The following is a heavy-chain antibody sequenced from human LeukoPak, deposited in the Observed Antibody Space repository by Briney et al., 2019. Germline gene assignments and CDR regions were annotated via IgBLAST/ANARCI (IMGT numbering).Heavy chain of an antibody. CDR1: GGSISSSSYF. CDR3: ARGQGYYGMDV. Sequence: SETLSLTCTVSGGSISSSSYFWGWIRQPPGKGLEWIGNINYSGRTYYNPSLKSRVTISVDTSKNQFSLKLSSVTAADTAVYYCARGQGYYGMDVWGQGTTVTVSS. CDR2: INYSGRT. J-gene: IGHJ6*02. V-gene: IGHV4-39*07.